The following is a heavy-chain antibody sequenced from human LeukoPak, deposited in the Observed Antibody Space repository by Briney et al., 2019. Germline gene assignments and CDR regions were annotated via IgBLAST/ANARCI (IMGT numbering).Heavy chain of an antibody. D-gene: IGHD6-13*01. V-gene: IGHV4-59*08. Sequence: SETLSLTCTVSGGSISSYYWSWIRQPPGKGMEWIGYIYYSGSTNYNPSLKSRVTISVDTSKNQFSLKLSSVTAADTAVYYCASTPPPYSSSPFDYWGQGTLVTVSS. J-gene: IGHJ4*02. CDR1: GGSISSYY. CDR3: ASTPPPYSSSPFDY. CDR2: IYYSGST.